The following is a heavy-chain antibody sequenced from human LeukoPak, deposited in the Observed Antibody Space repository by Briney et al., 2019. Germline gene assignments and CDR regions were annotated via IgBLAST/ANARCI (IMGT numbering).Heavy chain of an antibody. CDR3: AKDPGAHDKHFDH. V-gene: IGHV3-30*02. CDR1: GFTFSSFA. CDR2: IRYDGSNK. D-gene: IGHD3-10*01. Sequence: AGGSLILSCAASGFTFSSFAMHWVRQAPGKGLEWVAYIRYDGSNKSYADSVKGRFTISRDSSRNTLYLQMNSLRAEDTAVYYCAKDPGAHDKHFDHWGQGTLVTVSS. J-gene: IGHJ4*02.